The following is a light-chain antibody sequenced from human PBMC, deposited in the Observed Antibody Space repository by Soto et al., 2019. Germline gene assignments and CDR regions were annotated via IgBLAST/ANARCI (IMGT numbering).Light chain of an antibody. CDR2: EVS. Sequence: QSVLTQPASVSGSPGQSITISCTGTSSDVGGYNYVSWYQQHPGKGPKLMIYEVSNRPSGVSNRFSGSKSGNTAPLTISGLQAEDEADYYCSSYTSSSTLPYVFGTGTKVTVL. J-gene: IGLJ1*01. V-gene: IGLV2-14*01. CDR1: SSDVGGYNY. CDR3: SSYTSSSTLPYV.